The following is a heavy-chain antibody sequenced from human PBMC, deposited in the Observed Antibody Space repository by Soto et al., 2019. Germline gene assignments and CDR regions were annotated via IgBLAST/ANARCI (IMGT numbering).Heavy chain of an antibody. D-gene: IGHD3-10*01. CDR2: IYPGDSDT. Sequence: PGESLKISCKGSGYSFTSYWIGWVRQMPGKGLEWMGIIYPGDSDTRYSPSFQGQVTISADKSISTAYLQWSSLKASDTAMYYCARHPMVRGVITGTYYYYYGMDVWGQGTTVTVSS. CDR3: ARHPMVRGVITGTYYYYYGMDV. J-gene: IGHJ6*02. CDR1: GYSFTSYW. V-gene: IGHV5-51*01.